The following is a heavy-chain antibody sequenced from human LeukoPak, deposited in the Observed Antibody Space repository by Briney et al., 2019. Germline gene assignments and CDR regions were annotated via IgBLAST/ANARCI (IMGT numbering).Heavy chain of an antibody. CDR1: GYSFSTYW. CDR2: IYPGDSDT. Sequence: GESLKISCKGSGYSFSTYWIAWVRQMPGKSLEWMGIIYPGDSDTRYSPSFQAQVTISADKSISTAYLQWSSLKASDTAMYYCARLGYGDSNCFDPWGQGTLVTVSS. V-gene: IGHV5-51*01. J-gene: IGHJ5*02. CDR3: ARLGYGDSNCFDP. D-gene: IGHD4-17*01.